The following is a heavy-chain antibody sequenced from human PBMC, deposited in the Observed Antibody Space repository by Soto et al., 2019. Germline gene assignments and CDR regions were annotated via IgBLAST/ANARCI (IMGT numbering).Heavy chain of an antibody. CDR3: ARAAKYYYDSSGYYYWYYFDY. CDR2: IYSGGST. CDR1: GFTVSSNY. Sequence: PGGSLRLSCAASGFTVSSNYMSWVRQAPGKGLEWVSVIYSGGSTYYADSVKGRFTISRDNSKNTLYLQMNSLRAEDTAVYYCARAAKYYYDSSGYYYWYYFDYWGQGT. V-gene: IGHV3-66*01. J-gene: IGHJ4*02. D-gene: IGHD3-22*01.